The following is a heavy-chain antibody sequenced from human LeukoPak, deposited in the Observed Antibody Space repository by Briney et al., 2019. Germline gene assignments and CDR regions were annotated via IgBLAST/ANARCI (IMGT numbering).Heavy chain of an antibody. CDR2: ISYSGST. CDR1: GGSVSSGRYY. J-gene: IGHJ4*02. V-gene: IGHV4-61*01. D-gene: IGHD3-22*01. CDR3: ARAVSSVVVIPF. Sequence: SETLSLTCTVSGGSVSSGRYYWSWIRQPPGKGLEWIGYISYSGSTNHNHSLKSRVTISVDTSKNQFSLKLSSVTAAGTAVYYCARAVSSVVVIPFWGQGTLVTVSS.